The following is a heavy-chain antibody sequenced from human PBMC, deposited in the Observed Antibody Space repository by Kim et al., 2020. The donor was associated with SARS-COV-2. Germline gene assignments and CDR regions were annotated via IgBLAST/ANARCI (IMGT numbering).Heavy chain of an antibody. J-gene: IGHJ4*02. CDR3: ARERGIVVVIGGHFDY. V-gene: IGHV1-18*01. CDR1: GYSFNTYF. Sequence: ASVKVSCKASGYSFNTYFLHWVRQAPGQGLEWMGWISAYNGNTNYAQKLQGRVTMTTDTSTSTAYMELRSLRSDDTAVYYCARERGIVVVIGGHFDYWGQGTLVTVSS. CDR2: ISAYNGNT. D-gene: IGHD3-22*01.